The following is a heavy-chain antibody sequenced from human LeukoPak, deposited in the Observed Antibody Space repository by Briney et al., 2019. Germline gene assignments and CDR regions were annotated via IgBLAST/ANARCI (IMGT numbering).Heavy chain of an antibody. V-gene: IGHV4-34*01. CDR2: INHSGGT. Sequence: SETLSLTCAVYGGSFSGYYWSWIRQPPGKGLEWIGEINHSGGTNYNPSLKSRVTISVDTSKNQFSLKLSSVTAADTAVYYCARCSQRWLQRAFDYWGQGTLVTVSS. J-gene: IGHJ4*02. CDR3: ARCSQRWLQRAFDY. CDR1: GGSFSGYY. D-gene: IGHD5-24*01.